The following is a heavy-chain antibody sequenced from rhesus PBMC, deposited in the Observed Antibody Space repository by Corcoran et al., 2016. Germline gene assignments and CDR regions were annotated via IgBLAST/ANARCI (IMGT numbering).Heavy chain of an antibody. D-gene: IGHD1-26*01. V-gene: IGHV4-99*01. CDR1: GYSISSGYY. CDR2: ISGSSGST. Sequence: QVQLQESGPGLVKPSATLSLTCAVSGYSISSGYYWGWIRQPPGKGLEYIVYISGSSGSTYYNPSLKSQVTISKDTSKNQFSLKLSSVTAADTAVYYCARQNNWNYGGYFDYWGQGVLVTVSS. J-gene: IGHJ4*01. CDR3: ARQNNWNYGGYFDY.